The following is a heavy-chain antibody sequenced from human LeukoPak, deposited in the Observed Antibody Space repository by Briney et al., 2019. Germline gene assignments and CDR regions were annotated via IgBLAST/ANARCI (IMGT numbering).Heavy chain of an antibody. CDR2: ISSSSSYI. V-gene: IGHV3-21*01. D-gene: IGHD5-18*01. CDR1: GFTFSSYS. J-gene: IGHJ4*02. CDR3: ARAGGYSYGSGHFDY. Sequence: GGSLRLSCAASGFTFSSYSMNWVRQAPGKGLEWVSSISSSSSYIYYADSVKGRFTISRDNAKNSLYLQMNSLRAEDTAVYYCARAGGYSYGSGHFDYWGQGILVTVSS.